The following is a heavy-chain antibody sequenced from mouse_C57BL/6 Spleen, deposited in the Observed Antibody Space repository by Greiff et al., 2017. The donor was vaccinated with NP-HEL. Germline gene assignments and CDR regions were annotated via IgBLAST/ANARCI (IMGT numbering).Heavy chain of an antibody. V-gene: IGHV3-6*01. Sequence: EVKLQESGPGLVKPSQSLSLTCSVTGYSITSGYYWNWIRQFPGNKLEWMGYISYDGSNNYNPSLKNRISITRDTSKNQFFLKLNSVTTEDTATYYSARYSNYGFAYWGQGTLVTVSA. J-gene: IGHJ3*01. D-gene: IGHD2-5*01. CDR3: ARYSNYGFAY. CDR2: ISYDGSN. CDR1: GYSITSGYY.